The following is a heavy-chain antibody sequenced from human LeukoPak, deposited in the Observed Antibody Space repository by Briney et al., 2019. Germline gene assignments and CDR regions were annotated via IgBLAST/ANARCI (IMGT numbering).Heavy chain of an antibody. CDR2: ISWNSGSI. D-gene: IGHD2-21*02. J-gene: IGHJ6*02. V-gene: IGHV3-9*01. Sequence: GGSLRLSCAASGFTFDDYAMHWVRQAPGKGLEWVSGISWNSGSIGYADSVKGRFTISRDNAKNSLYLQMNSLRAEDTALYYCARVTTIYYGMDVWGQGTTVTVSS. CDR1: GFTFDDYA. CDR3: ARVTTIYYGMDV.